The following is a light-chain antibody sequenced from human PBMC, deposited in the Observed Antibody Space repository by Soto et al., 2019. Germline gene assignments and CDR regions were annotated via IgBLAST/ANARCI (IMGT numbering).Light chain of an antibody. CDR3: QQYGSSPFT. Sequence: DIVLTQSPGTLSLSPWQRAALSCTASQSVSSSYLAWYQQKPGQAPRLLIYGASSRATGIPDRFSGSGSGTDFTLTISRLEPEDFAVYYCQQYGSSPFTFGPGTKVDI. J-gene: IGKJ3*01. CDR1: QSVSSSY. V-gene: IGKV3-20*01. CDR2: GAS.